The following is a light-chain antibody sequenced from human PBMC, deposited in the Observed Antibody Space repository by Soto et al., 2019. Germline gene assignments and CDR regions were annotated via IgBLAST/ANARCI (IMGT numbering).Light chain of an antibody. V-gene: IGLV2-14*01. CDR1: SSDVGGYKY. Sequence: QSALTQPASVSGSPGQSITISCTGTSSDVGGYKYVSWYQQHPGRAPKLMIYEVTNRPSGVSNRFSGSKSGNTASLTISGLQAEDEADYDCSSYTGSSTVVFGGGTKLTVL. J-gene: IGLJ2*01. CDR2: EVT. CDR3: SSYTGSSTVV.